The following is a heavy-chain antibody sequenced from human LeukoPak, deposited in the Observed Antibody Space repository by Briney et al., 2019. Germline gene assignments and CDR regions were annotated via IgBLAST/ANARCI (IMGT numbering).Heavy chain of an antibody. Sequence: GGSLRLSCAASGFTFSSYEMNWVRQAPGKGLEWVSSFSSRSDSIYYADSVKGRFTISRDNAKNSLYLQMDGLRAEDTAVYYCARGSNCDSWGQGTLVTVSS. V-gene: IGHV3-21*01. CDR3: ARGSNCDS. J-gene: IGHJ4*02. CDR2: FSSRSDSI. CDR1: GFTFSSYE. D-gene: IGHD4-11*01.